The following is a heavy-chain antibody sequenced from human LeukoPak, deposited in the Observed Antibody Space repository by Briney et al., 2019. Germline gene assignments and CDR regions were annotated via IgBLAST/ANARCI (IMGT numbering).Heavy chain of an antibody. D-gene: IGHD6-19*01. CDR2: ISSSSSYI. CDR1: GFTFSSYW. Sequence: GGSLRLSCAASGFTFSSYWMTWVRQAPGKGLGWVSSISSSSSYIYYADSVKGRFTISRDNAKNSLYLQMNSLRAEDTAVYYCARDGSTGWLGDYWGQGTLVTVSS. CDR3: ARDGSTGWLGDY. V-gene: IGHV3-21*01. J-gene: IGHJ4*02.